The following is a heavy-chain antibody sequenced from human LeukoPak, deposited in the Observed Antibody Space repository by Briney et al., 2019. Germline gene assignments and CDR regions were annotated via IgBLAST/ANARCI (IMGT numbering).Heavy chain of an antibody. CDR1: GFTFSSYA. Sequence: GGSLRLSCAASGFTFSSYAMHWVRQAPGKGLEWVAVISYDGSNKYYADSVKGRFTISRDNSKNTLYLQMNSLRAEDTAVYYCAKETLAVAGTDFDYWGQGTLVTVSS. V-gene: IGHV3-30-3*01. D-gene: IGHD6-19*01. CDR2: ISYDGSNK. J-gene: IGHJ4*02. CDR3: AKETLAVAGTDFDY.